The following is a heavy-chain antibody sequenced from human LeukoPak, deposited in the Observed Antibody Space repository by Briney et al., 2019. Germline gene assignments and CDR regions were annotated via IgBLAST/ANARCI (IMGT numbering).Heavy chain of an antibody. CDR3: AIVPGYCSGGSCYGRPKDY. V-gene: IGHV1-69*13. Sequence: GASVKVSCKASGGTFSSYAISWVRQAPGQGLEWMGGIIPIFGTANYAQKFQGRVTITADESTSTAYMELSSLRSEDTAVYYCAIVPGYCSGGSCYGRPKDYWGLGTLVTVSS. D-gene: IGHD2-15*01. J-gene: IGHJ4*02. CDR1: GGTFSSYA. CDR2: IIPIFGTA.